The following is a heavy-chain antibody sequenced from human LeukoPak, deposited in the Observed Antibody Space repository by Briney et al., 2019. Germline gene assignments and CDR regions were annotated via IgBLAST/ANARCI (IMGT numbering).Heavy chain of an antibody. CDR2: INSDGSTT. CDR1: GFTFSSYW. V-gene: IGHV3-74*01. J-gene: IGHJ4*02. CDR3: AKEAVAGAIDY. D-gene: IGHD6-19*01. Sequence: PGGSLRLSCVASGFTFSSYWMHWVRQAPGKGLVWVSRINSDGSTTNYADSVKGRFTISRDNAKNSLYLQMNSLRAEDTALYYCAKEAVAGAIDYWGQGTLVTVSS.